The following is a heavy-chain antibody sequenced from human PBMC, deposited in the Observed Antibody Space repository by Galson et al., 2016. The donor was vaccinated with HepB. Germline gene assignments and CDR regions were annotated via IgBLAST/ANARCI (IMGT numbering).Heavy chain of an antibody. D-gene: IGHD6-13*01. J-gene: IGHJ5*02. V-gene: IGHV1-3*01. CDR1: GYTFRDYA. CDR2: INGGNDNT. Sequence: SVKVSCKAFGYTFRDYAMHWVRQAPGQRLEWMGWINGGNDNTKYSQKFQGRVTITRDTSARTAYLELSSLRSEDTAMYFCARRLAAVGRKYNWFDPWGQGTPVSVSS. CDR3: ARRLAAVGRKYNWFDP.